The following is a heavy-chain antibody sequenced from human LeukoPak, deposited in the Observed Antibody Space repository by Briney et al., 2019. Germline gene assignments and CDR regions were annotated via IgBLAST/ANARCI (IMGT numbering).Heavy chain of an antibody. V-gene: IGHV1-24*01. J-gene: IGHJ5*02. CDR3: ARVYYYGSGSYYSPWFEP. Sequence: ASVKVSFKVSGYTLTELSMHWVRQAPGKGIEWMGGFDPEDGETIYAQKFQGRVTMTRNTSISTAYMELSSLRSEDTAVYYCARVYYYGSGSYYSPWFEPWGQGTLVTVSS. CDR1: GYTLTELS. CDR2: FDPEDGET. D-gene: IGHD3-10*01.